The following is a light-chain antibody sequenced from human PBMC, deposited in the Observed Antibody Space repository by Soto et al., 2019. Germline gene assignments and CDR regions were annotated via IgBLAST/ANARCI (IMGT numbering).Light chain of an antibody. J-gene: IGKJ1*01. CDR1: QSISRW. Sequence: DIQRTQSPSTLSASVGDRVTITCRASQSISRWLAWYQQKPGKAPKVLIWDASSLQRGVPSRFSGSGSGTEFTLTISSLQPDDFATYYCQQYNDYSTWTFGQGTKVDIK. CDR2: DAS. V-gene: IGKV1-5*01. CDR3: QQYNDYSTWT.